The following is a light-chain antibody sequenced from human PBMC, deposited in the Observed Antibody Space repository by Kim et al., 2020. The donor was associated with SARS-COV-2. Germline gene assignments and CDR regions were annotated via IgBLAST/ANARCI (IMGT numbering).Light chain of an antibody. Sequence: SPVERATLSCRASQSVSSNLAWYQQKPGQAPMLLIYGASTRATGIPARFSGSGSGTEFTLTISSLQSEDFAVYYCQQYNNWPLLTFGGGTKVDIK. V-gene: IGKV3-15*01. CDR3: QQYNNWPLLT. J-gene: IGKJ4*01. CDR1: QSVSSN. CDR2: GAS.